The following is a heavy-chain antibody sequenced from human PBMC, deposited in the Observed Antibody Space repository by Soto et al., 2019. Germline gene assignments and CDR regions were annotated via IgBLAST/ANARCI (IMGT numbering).Heavy chain of an antibody. CDR2: IYHTGRT. J-gene: IGHJ5*02. V-gene: IGHV4-59*08. CDR1: GGSIRSYY. CDR3: ARVPAAHLYNWFDR. D-gene: IGHD2-2*01. Sequence: SETLSLTCTVSGGSIRSYYWSWIRLPPGKALEWIGYIYHTGRTSSNPSFRSRVTISIDTSKNQFFLKMPSVNAADTAVYYCARVPAAHLYNWFDRWGQGTLVTVSS.